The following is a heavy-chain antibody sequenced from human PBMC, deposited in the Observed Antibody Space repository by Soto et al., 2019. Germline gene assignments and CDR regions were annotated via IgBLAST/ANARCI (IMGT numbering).Heavy chain of an antibody. CDR1: GGSISGKV. CDR3: ARELPPTYYSARSDYYPFDY. V-gene: IGHV4-4*07. CDR2: IYTNENT. Sequence: ETLALTCTVPGGSISGKVWSGIGHPAGKGLEWIGHIYTNENTNYNPSLKRRVTMSVDTSNNQFSLKLRSVTAADTAVYYCARELPPTYYSARSDYYPFDYWGQGTLVTVSS. D-gene: IGHD3-22*01. J-gene: IGHJ4*02.